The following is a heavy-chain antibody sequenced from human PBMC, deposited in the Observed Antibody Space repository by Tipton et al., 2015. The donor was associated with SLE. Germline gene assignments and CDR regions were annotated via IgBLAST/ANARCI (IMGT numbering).Heavy chain of an antibody. J-gene: IGHJ6*03. D-gene: IGHD3-16*01. CDR2: INHGGST. Sequence: LRLSCEASGFTFSSYAMIWVRQSPGKGLEWIGEINHGGSTNYNPSLKSRVAISLDTPKNQFSLRLTSLTAADTAVYYCARGVSGYFHYCYMDVWGRGTTVTISS. CDR1: GFTFSSYA. CDR3: ARGVSGYFHYCYMDV. V-gene: IGHV4-34*01.